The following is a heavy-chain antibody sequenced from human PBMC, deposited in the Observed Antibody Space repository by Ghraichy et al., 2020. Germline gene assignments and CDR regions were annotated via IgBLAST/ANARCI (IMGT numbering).Heavy chain of an antibody. CDR1: GFTFSSYA. CDR2: ISGSGGST. Sequence: GESLRLSCAASGFTFSSYAMSWVRQAPGKGLEWVSAISGSGGSTYYADSVKGRFTISRDNSKNTLYLQMNSLRAEDTAVYYCAKGLYCSGGSCYSGGEYYYYGMDVWGQGTTVTVSS. V-gene: IGHV3-23*01. CDR3: AKGLYCSGGSCYSGGEYYYYGMDV. D-gene: IGHD2-15*01. J-gene: IGHJ6*02.